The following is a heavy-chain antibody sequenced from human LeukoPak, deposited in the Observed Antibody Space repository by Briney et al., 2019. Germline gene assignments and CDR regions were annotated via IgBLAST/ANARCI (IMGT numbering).Heavy chain of an antibody. CDR2: TYYRSKWHN. CDR3: ARDDGDSNY. CDR1: GDSVSSNSAV. V-gene: IGHV6-1*01. Sequence: SQTLSLTCAISGDSVSSNSAVWNWIRQSPSRGLEWLGRTYYRSKWHNEYAESVKSRISINPDTSKNQFSLQLSSVTAADTAVYYCARDDGDSNYWGQGTLVTVSS. D-gene: IGHD4-17*01. J-gene: IGHJ4*02.